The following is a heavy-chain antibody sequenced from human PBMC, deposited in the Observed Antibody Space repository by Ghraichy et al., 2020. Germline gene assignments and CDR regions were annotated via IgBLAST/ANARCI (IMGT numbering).Heavy chain of an antibody. Sequence: GESLNISCAASGFTFSSYGMHWVRQAPGKGLEWVALISYDGSNEYYADSVKGRFTISRDNSKNTLHLQMNSLRTEDTAFYYCARHRPIDYWGQETLVTVSS. CDR2: ISYDGSNE. CDR3: ARHRPIDY. CDR1: GFTFSSYG. V-gene: IGHV3-30*03. D-gene: IGHD6-6*01. J-gene: IGHJ4*02.